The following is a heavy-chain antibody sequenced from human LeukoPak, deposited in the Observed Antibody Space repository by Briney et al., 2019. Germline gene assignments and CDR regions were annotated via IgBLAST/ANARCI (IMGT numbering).Heavy chain of an antibody. V-gene: IGHV4-34*01. CDR2: INHSGST. CDR1: NGSFSGYY. CDR3: ASLRSGYSGDLEPFGY. J-gene: IGHJ4*02. D-gene: IGHD5-12*01. Sequence: PSETLSLTCAVYNGSFSGYYWSWIRQPPGKGLEWTGEINHSGSTNYNPSLKSRITISVDTSKNQFSLKLNSVTAADTAVYYCASLRSGYSGDLEPFGYWGQGTLVTVSS.